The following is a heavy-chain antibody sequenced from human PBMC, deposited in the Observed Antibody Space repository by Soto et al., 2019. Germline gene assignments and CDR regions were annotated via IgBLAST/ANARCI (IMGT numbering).Heavy chain of an antibody. CDR3: ARGAAAAGSANFDY. V-gene: IGHV4-59*08. CDR1: GGSISNSY. Sequence: PSETLSLTCTVSGGSISNSYWSWIRQSPGKGLEWIGYIYSSGSTNYNPSLKSRVTISVDTSKNQFSLKLSSLIAADTAVYYCARGAAAAGSANFDYWGQGTLVTVSS. D-gene: IGHD6-13*01. CDR2: IYSSGST. J-gene: IGHJ4*02.